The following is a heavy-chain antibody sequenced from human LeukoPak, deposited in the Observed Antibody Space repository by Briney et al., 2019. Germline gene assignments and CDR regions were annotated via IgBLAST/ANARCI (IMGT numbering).Heavy chain of an antibody. CDR3: ARDRDGYNY. CDR2: IDTDGSTT. V-gene: IGHV3-74*01. Sequence: GGSLRLSCAASGFTFSNSLMHWVRQVPGKGLVWVARIDTDGSTTHYADSVKGRFTISRDSAKNTLYLQMNSLRAEDTAVYYCARDRDGYNYWGQGTLVTVSS. J-gene: IGHJ4*02. D-gene: IGHD5-24*01. CDR1: GFTFSNSL.